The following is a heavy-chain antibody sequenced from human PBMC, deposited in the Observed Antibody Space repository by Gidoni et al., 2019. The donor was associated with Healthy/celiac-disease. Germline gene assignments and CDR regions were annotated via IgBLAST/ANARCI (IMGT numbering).Heavy chain of an antibody. V-gene: IGHV3-23*01. CDR2: ISGSGGST. Sequence: EVQLLESGGGLVQPGGSLRLSCEASGFTFSSYAMSWVRQAPGKGLGWVSAISGSGGSTYYADSVKGRFTISRDNSKNTLYLQMNSLRAEDTAVYYCASPGGSYPRRWGQGTLVTVSS. CDR3: ASPGGSYPRR. D-gene: IGHD1-26*01. J-gene: IGHJ4*02. CDR1: GFTFSSYA.